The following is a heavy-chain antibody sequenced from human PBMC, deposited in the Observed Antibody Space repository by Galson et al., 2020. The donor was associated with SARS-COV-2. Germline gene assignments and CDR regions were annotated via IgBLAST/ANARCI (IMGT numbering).Heavy chain of an antibody. V-gene: IGHV3-53*01. Sequence: GESLKISCTTSGFTVSSHYMSWVRRAPGKGLEWVSGINSGSNTNYEESVRGRFTISRDNSKNTVYLQMNSLRAEDTAVYYCATSSTYYYYYYMDVWGKGTTVTVSS. CDR2: INSGSNT. CDR1: GFTVSSHY. J-gene: IGHJ6*03. CDR3: ATSSTYYYYYYMDV. D-gene: IGHD6-6*01.